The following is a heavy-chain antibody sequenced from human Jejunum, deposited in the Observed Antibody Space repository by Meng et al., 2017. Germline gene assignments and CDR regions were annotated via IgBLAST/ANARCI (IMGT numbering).Heavy chain of an antibody. Sequence: GESLKISCAASGFSVSSDFMIWVRQAPGKGLEWVSMIHSSAGTFFADSVKGRFTISREDSKNTLYLHMNSLRTEDTAVYFCANRFVWGLGTLVTVSS. D-gene: IGHD3-3*01. J-gene: IGHJ4*02. CDR1: GFSVSSDF. CDR2: IHSSAGT. CDR3: ANRFV. V-gene: IGHV3-66*02.